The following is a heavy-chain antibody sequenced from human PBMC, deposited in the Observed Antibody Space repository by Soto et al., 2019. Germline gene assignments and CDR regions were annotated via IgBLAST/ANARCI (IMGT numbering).Heavy chain of an antibody. CDR3: ARDDVGATIFH. D-gene: IGHD1-26*01. V-gene: IGHV4-31*11. CDR1: GGSISSGGYS. Sequence: SETLSLTCAVSGGSISSGGYSWSWIRQPPGKGLEWIGYIYYSGSTYYNPSLKSRVTISVDTSKNQFSLKLSSVTAADTAAYYCARDDVGATIFHWGQGTLVTVS. J-gene: IGHJ4*02. CDR2: IYYSGST.